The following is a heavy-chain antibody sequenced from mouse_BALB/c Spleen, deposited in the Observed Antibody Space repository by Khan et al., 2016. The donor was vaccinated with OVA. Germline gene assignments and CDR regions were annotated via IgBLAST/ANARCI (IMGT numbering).Heavy chain of an antibody. CDR3: ARGRYYGSNALMDY. CDR2: IFPGNGNI. D-gene: IGHD1-1*01. CDR1: DYTFTSYD. J-gene: IGHJ4*01. V-gene: IGHV1S56*01. Sequence: QVQLQQPGAELVKPGASVNLSCKASDYTFTSYDINWVRQGPEQGLEWIGWIFPGNGNIKYNEKFKGKATLTTDKSSTTAYMQLSRLTSEVSAVYFCARGRYYGSNALMDYLGQGTSVTVSS.